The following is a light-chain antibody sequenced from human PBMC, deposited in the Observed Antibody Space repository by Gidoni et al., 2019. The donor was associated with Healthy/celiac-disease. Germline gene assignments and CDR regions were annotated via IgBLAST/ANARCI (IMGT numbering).Light chain of an antibody. Sequence: DIQTTQPPSTLSASVGDRVTITCRASQSICSYLNWYQQKRGKAPKLLVYAAFILQSWIPSRFSGSGSGTDFTLTVSSLQPGDLETEDCAQSYSTPMYTFGQGTKLEIK. CDR3: AQSYSTPMYT. CDR2: AAF. V-gene: IGKV1-39*01. CDR1: QSICSY. J-gene: IGKJ2*01.